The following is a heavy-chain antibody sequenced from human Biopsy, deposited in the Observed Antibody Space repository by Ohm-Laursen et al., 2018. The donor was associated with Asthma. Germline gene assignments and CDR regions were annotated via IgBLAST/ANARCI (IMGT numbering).Heavy chain of an antibody. Sequence: SLRISCSASGFTVSRDHMFWVRQAPGKGLEWVSVIYSGGTSHTADSVRGRFTISRDFSKNTLHLQMHSLRVEDTAVYYCARGDSSGWSHYYFDYWGQGILVTVSS. J-gene: IGHJ4*02. D-gene: IGHD6-19*01. V-gene: IGHV3-53*01. CDR1: GFTVSRDH. CDR2: IYSGGTS. CDR3: ARGDSSGWSHYYFDY.